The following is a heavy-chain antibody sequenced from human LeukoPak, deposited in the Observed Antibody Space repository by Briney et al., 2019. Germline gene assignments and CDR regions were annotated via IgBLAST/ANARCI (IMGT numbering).Heavy chain of an antibody. D-gene: IGHD5-18*01. V-gene: IGHV4-59*01. CDR1: GGSISSYY. CDR2: IYYSGST. Sequence: PSETLSLTCTVSGGSISSYYWSWIRQPPGKGLEWIGYIYYSGSTNYNPSLKSRVTISVDTSKNQFSLKLSSVTAADTAVYYCARVGYSYTWYFDLWGRGTLVTVSS. CDR3: ARVGYSYTWYFDL. J-gene: IGHJ2*01.